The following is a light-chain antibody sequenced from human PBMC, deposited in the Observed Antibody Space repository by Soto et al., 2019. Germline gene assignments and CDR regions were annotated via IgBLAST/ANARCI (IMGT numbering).Light chain of an antibody. CDR3: QQNNNWART. CDR1: QSVNSD. Sequence: ETVMTQSPATLSVSPGERATLSCRASQSVNSDLAWYQKKPGQAPRLLIYGASTRATGIPARFSGGGSGTGFTLTISSLQSEDFAVYYCQQNNNWARTFGQGTKV. CDR2: GAS. J-gene: IGKJ1*01. V-gene: IGKV3-15*01.